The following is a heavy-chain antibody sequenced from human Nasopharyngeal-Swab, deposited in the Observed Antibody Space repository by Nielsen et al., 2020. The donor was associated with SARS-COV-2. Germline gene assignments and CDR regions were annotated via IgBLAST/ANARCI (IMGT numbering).Heavy chain of an antibody. Sequence: VRQMPGKGLEWVSAISGSGGSTYYADSVKGRFTISRDNSKNTLYPQMNSLRAEDTAVYYCAKDEYIVVVPAALRLDYWGQGTLVTVSS. D-gene: IGHD2-2*01. CDR2: ISGSGGST. V-gene: IGHV3-23*01. J-gene: IGHJ4*02. CDR3: AKDEYIVVVPAALRLDY.